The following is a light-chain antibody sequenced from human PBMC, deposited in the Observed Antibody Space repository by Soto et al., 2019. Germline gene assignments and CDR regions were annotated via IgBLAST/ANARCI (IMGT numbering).Light chain of an antibody. CDR2: DAS. CDR1: QDISNY. CDR3: QQFDGLPYT. Sequence: DIQMTQSPSSLSVSVGDRVTITCQASQDISNYVNWYQQKPGKAPNLLIYDASNLKTGVPSRFSGSRSETHFTFTISSLQPEDIATYFCQQFDGLPYTFGQGTKLDIK. J-gene: IGKJ2*01. V-gene: IGKV1-33*01.